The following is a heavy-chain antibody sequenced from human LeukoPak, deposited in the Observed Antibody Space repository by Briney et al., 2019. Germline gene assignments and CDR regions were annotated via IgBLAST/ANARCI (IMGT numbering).Heavy chain of an antibody. V-gene: IGHV4-59*11. Sequence: SETLSLTCTVSGGSITSHYWSWIRQPPGKGLEWIGYIYYSGSTNYNPSLKSRVTISVDTSKNQFSLKLSSVTAADTAVYYCARVSSSSWYLIDYWGQGTLVTVSS. CDR2: IYYSGST. J-gene: IGHJ4*02. CDR3: ARVSSSSWYLIDY. D-gene: IGHD6-13*01. CDR1: GGSITSHY.